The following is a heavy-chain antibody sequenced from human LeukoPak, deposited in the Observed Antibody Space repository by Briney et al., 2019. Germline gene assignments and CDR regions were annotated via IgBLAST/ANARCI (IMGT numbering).Heavy chain of an antibody. D-gene: IGHD5-12*01. CDR1: GFTFSSYW. Sequence: GGSLRLSCAASGFTFSSYWMSWVRQAPGKGLEWVANIKQEGSEKYYVDSVKGRFTISRDNAKNSLYLQMNSLRAEDTAVYYCARDPGEWLRLWEFDYWGQGTLVTVSS. J-gene: IGHJ4*02. V-gene: IGHV3-7*01. CDR2: IKQEGSEK. CDR3: ARDPGEWLRLWEFDY.